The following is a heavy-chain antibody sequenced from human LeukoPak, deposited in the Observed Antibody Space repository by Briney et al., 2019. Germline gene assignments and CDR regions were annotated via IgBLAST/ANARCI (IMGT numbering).Heavy chain of an antibody. V-gene: IGHV3-11*01. CDR3: ARNSPVLLWFGELPGAFDY. CDR2: ISSSGSTI. Sequence: LSLTCAVYGGSFSGYYWSWIRQPPGKGLEWVSYISSSGSTIYYADSVKGRFTISRDNAKNSLYLQMNSLRAEDTAVYYCARNSPVLLWFGELPGAFDYWGQGTLVTVSS. CDR1: GGSFSGYY. D-gene: IGHD3-10*01. J-gene: IGHJ4*02.